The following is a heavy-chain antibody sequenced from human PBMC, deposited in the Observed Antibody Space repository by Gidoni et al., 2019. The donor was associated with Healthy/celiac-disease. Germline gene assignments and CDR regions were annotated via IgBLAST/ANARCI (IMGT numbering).Heavy chain of an antibody. J-gene: IGHJ3*02. Sequence: RWQFTISRDSAKNTLYLQMNSLRAEDTAVYYCARVGAAHAFDIWGQGTMVTVSS. V-gene: IGHV3-74*01. D-gene: IGHD6-6*01. CDR3: ARVGAAHAFDI.